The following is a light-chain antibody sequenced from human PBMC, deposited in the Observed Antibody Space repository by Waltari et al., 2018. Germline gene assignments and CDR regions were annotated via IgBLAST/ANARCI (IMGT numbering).Light chain of an antibody. CDR1: QSIDRW. V-gene: IGKV1-5*03. CDR3: QEYKTYRT. Sequence: DIQMTKSPSTLSASVGERVTITCRASQSIDRWLAWYQQKPGKAPKLLIYKTSSLESGVASRFSGSGYGTEFTLTISSLQPDDFATYYCQEYKTYRTFGQGTKVEIK. J-gene: IGKJ1*01. CDR2: KTS.